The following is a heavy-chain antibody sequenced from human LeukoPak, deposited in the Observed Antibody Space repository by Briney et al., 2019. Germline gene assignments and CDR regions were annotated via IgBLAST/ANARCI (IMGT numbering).Heavy chain of an antibody. V-gene: IGHV4-59*01. CDR1: GGSISSYY. D-gene: IGHD1-26*01. CDR2: IYYSGST. CDR3: AKDSKIVGATFRSYHYMDV. Sequence: SETLSLACTVSGGSISSYYLSWIRQPPGKGLEWIGYIYYSGSTNYNPSLKSRVTIPVDTSKNQFSLKLSSVTAADTAVYYCAKDSKIVGATFRSYHYMDVWGKGTAVTVSS. J-gene: IGHJ6*03.